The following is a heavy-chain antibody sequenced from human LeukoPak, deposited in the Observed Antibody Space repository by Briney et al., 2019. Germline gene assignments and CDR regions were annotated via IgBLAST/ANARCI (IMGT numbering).Heavy chain of an antibody. Sequence: GGSLRLSCAASGITFSSYAMSWVRQAPGKGLEWVSTIVGRGGRTYYADSVKGRFTISRDNSKNTLYLQLNSLRAEDTAVYYCAKTTASLKAGYTLYYFDYWGQGTLVTVSS. CDR1: GITFSSYA. CDR3: AKTTASLKAGYTLYYFDY. V-gene: IGHV3-23*01. D-gene: IGHD5-24*01. J-gene: IGHJ4*02. CDR2: IVGRGGRT.